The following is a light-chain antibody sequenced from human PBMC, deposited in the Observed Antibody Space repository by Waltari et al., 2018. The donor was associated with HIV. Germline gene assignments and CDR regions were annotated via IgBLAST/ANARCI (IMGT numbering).Light chain of an antibody. CDR3: QQLHTFPLT. CDR2: DAS. J-gene: IGKJ4*01. CDR1: QDISDF. Sequence: DIQLTQYPSFLSASVGDRVTVACRASQDISDFLAWYQQKPGTAPRLLFYDASTLYSGVPSRVRGSGSGTEFTLTISSLQPEDFASYYCQQLHTFPLTFGGGTKV. V-gene: IGKV1-9*01.